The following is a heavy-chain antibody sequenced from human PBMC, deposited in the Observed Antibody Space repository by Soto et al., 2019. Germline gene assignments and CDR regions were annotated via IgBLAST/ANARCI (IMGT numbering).Heavy chain of an antibody. CDR2: IYSTGSS. D-gene: IGHD5-18*01. Sequence: QVQLQESGPGLVKPSETLSLSCTFSGDSTTTYYWNWIRQPAGKGLEWIGRIYSTGSSNYNPSLERRIAMSVDTSKHQFFLKLTSVTAADTAVYYCAGAAYNYGPFDSWGQGTLVTVSS. CDR3: AGAAYNYGPFDS. V-gene: IGHV4-4*07. J-gene: IGHJ4*02. CDR1: GDSTTTYY.